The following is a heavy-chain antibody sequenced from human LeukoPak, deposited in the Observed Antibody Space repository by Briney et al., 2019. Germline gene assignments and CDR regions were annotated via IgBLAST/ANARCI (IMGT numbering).Heavy chain of an antibody. J-gene: IGHJ4*02. D-gene: IGHD3-16*02. V-gene: IGHV3-23*01. CDR1: GFTFRSFA. CDR3: AKDAIGQYRPYYFDS. Sequence: GGSLRLSCAASGFTFRSFATSWVRQAPGKGLEWVSAISGSGESTYYADYVKGRFTVSRDNSKNTLILQLNSLRAEDTAVYYCAKDAIGQYRPYYFDSWGKGTLVTVSS. CDR2: ISGSGEST.